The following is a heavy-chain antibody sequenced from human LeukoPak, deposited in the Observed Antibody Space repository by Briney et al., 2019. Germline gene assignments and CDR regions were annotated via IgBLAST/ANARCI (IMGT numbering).Heavy chain of an antibody. CDR3: ARTNRGYGMDV. J-gene: IGHJ6*02. CDR1: GFTFSSYW. Sequence: TGGSLRLSCAASGFTFSSYWMHWVRQAPGKGLVWVSRINSDGSSTTYADSVKGRFTISRDNAKNTLYLQMNSLRAEDTAVYYCARTNRGYGMDVWGQGTTVTVSS. V-gene: IGHV3-74*01. CDR2: INSDGSST.